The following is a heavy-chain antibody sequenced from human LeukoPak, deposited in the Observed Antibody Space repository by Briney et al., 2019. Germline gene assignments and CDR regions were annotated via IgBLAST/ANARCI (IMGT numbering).Heavy chain of an antibody. CDR3: AREVGAYGMDV. D-gene: IGHD2-2*01. Sequence: HSGGSLRLSCAASGFTVSSNYMSWVRQAPGKGLEWVSVLYSGGSTYYADSVKGRFTISRDTSKNTQYLQMNSLRAEDTAVYYCAREVGAYGMDVWGQGTTVTVSS. CDR2: LYSGGST. CDR1: GFTVSSNY. J-gene: IGHJ6*02. V-gene: IGHV3-66*01.